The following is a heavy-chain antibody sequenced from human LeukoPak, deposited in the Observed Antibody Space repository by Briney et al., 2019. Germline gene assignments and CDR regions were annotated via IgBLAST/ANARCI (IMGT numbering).Heavy chain of an antibody. CDR1: GFTFSSYS. J-gene: IGHJ4*02. CDR2: ISSTGSYI. CDR3: ATMSSSWYGGVSFDY. D-gene: IGHD6-13*01. V-gene: IGHV3-21*01. Sequence: PGGSLRLSCAASGFTFSSYSMNWVRQAPGKGPEWVSSISSTGSYIYYADSVKGRFIISRDNAKNSLYLQMNSLRAEDTAVYYCATMSSSWYGGVSFDYWGQGTLVTVSS.